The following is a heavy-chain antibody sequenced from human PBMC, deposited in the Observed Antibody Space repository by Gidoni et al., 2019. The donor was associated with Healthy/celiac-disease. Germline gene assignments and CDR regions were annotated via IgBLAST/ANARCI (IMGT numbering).Heavy chain of an antibody. Sequence: EVQMLESGGGLVQPGGSLRLSCAASGFTFSSYAMSWVRQAPGKGLEWVSAISGSGGSTYYADSVKGRFTISRDNSKNTLYLQMNSLRAEDTAVYYCAMYSSGPNGGYFQHWGQGTLVTVSS. V-gene: IGHV3-23*01. CDR2: ISGSGGST. CDR1: GFTFSSYA. D-gene: IGHD6-19*01. CDR3: AMYSSGPNGGYFQH. J-gene: IGHJ1*01.